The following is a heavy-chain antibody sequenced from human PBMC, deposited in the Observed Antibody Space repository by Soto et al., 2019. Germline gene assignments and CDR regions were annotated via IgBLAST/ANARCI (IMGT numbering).Heavy chain of an antibody. D-gene: IGHD3-10*01. Sequence: EVQLVQSGGGLVQPGGSLRLSCAASGFTFSDYWMTWVRQAPGKGLAWVANIKQDGSEQYYVDSVKDRFTISRDNAKNSLSLQMDSRRAEDTAVYYCARVGYYGSGSYYIIRYYYGMDVWGQGTTVTVSS. J-gene: IGHJ6*02. V-gene: IGHV3-7*03. CDR1: GFTFSDYW. CDR3: ARVGYYGSGSYYIIRYYYGMDV. CDR2: IKQDGSEQ.